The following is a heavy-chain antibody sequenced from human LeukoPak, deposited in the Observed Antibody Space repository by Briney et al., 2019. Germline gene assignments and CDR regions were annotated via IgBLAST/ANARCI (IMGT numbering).Heavy chain of an antibody. D-gene: IGHD5-24*01. V-gene: IGHV3-33*01. J-gene: IGHJ4*02. CDR1: GFSLSYYG. Sequence: GGSLRLSCAASGFSLSYYGMHWVRQAPGKGLEWVAVMWSDGFTAYYADSVKGRFTISRDESESTVYLQMNSLRPEDTVLYYCARGDGYNFGDSWGQGTLVTVSS. CDR2: MWSDGFTA. CDR3: ARGDGYNFGDS.